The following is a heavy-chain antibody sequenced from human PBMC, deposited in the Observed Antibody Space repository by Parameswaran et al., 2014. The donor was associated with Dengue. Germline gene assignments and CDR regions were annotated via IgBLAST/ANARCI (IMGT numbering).Heavy chain of an antibody. D-gene: IGHD6-6*01. CDR3: ARAARPDSDYYYGMDV. Sequence: KWIRQPPGKGLEWVSSISSSSSYIYYADSVKGRFTISRDNAKNSLYLQMNSLRAEDTAVYYCARAARPDSDYYYGMDVWGQGTTVTVSS. CDR2: ISSSSSYI. J-gene: IGHJ6*02. V-gene: IGHV3-21*01.